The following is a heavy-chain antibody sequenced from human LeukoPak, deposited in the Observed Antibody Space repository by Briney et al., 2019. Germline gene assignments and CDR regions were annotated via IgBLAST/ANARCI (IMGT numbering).Heavy chain of an antibody. CDR3: ARVGVDYGDYYYYMDV. J-gene: IGHJ6*03. CDR2: IYTSGST. D-gene: IGHD4-17*01. CDR1: GGSISSYY. Sequence: PSETLSLTCTVSGGSISSYYWSWIRQPAGKGLEWIGRIYTSGSTNYNPSLKSRVTMSVDTSKNQFSLKLSSVTAADTAVYYCARVGVDYGDYYYYMDVWGKGTTVTFSS. V-gene: IGHV4-4*07.